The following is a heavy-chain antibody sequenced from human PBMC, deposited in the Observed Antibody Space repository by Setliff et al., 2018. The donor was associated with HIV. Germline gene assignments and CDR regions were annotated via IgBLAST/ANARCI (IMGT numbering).Heavy chain of an antibody. V-gene: IGHV3-30-3*01. J-gene: IGHJ4*02. CDR1: GFTFSSYA. CDR3: ARGNQWLEDY. D-gene: IGHD6-19*01. Sequence: SGGSLRLSCAASGFTFSSYAMHWVRQAPGKGLEWVALISYDEDNKYYTDSVKGRFRISRDNSKSTLSLQMDILRPEDTAVYYCARGNQWLEDYWGQGTLVTVSS. CDR2: ISYDEDNK.